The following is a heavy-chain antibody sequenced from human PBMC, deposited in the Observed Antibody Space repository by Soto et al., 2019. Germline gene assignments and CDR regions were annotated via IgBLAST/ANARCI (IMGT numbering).Heavy chain of an antibody. J-gene: IGHJ4*02. CDR2: ISSSSSYT. Sequence: GGSLRLSCAASGFTFSDYYMSWIRQAPGKGLERVSYISSSSSYTNYADSVKGRFTISRDNAKNSLYLQMNSLRAEDTAVYYCARLKVAVAGRIYDYWGQGTLVTVSS. D-gene: IGHD6-19*01. CDR1: GFTFSDYY. CDR3: ARLKVAVAGRIYDY. V-gene: IGHV3-11*06.